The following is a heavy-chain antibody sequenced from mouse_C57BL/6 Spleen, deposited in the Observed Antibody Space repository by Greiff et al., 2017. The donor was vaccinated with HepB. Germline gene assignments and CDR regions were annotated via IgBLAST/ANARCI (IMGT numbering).Heavy chain of an antibody. V-gene: IGHV10-3*01. CDR2: IRSKSSNYAT. CDR3: VRDSPYDYEGYYYAMDY. Sequence: DVKLVESGGGLVQPKGSLKLSCAASGFTFNTYAMHWVRQAPGKGLEWVARIRSKSSNYATYYADSVKDRFTISRDDSQSMLYLQMNNLKTEDTAMYYCVRDSPYDYEGYYYAMDYWGQGTSVTVSS. CDR1: GFTFNTYA. D-gene: IGHD2-4*01. J-gene: IGHJ4*01.